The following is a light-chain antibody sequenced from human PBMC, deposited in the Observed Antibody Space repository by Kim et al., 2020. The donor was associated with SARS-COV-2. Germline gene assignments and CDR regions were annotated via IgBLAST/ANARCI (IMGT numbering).Light chain of an antibody. V-gene: IGKV1-5*03. J-gene: IGKJ1*01. CDR3: QQYNSYWT. CDR1: QSISSW. CDR2: KAS. Sequence: DIQMTQSPSTLSASVGERVTITCRASQSISSWLAWYQQKPGKAPKLLIYKASSLERGVPSRFSGSGSGTEFTLTISSLQPDDFATYYCQQYNSYWTFGQGTKVDIK.